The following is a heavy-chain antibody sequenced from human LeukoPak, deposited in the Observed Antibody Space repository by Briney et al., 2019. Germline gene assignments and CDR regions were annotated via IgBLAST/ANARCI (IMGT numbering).Heavy chain of an antibody. D-gene: IGHD6-19*01. J-gene: IGHJ4*02. V-gene: IGHV3-7*01. Sequence: GGSLRLSCAASGFTFSSYWMSWVRQAPGKGLEWVANIKQDGSEKYYVDSVKGRFTISRDNAKNSLYLQMNSLRAEDTAVCYCARVSSLITVAGTFDYWGQGTLVTVSS. CDR3: ARVSSLITVAGTFDY. CDR1: GFTFSSYW. CDR2: IKQDGSEK.